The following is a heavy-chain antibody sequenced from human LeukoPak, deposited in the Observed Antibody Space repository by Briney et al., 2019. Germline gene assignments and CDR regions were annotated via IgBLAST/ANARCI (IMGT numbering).Heavy chain of an antibody. D-gene: IGHD3-10*01. Sequence: PGGTLRLSCAASGFTVSSNYMSWVRQAPGKGLEWVSVIYSGGSTYYADSVKGRFTISRDNSKNTLYLQMNSLRAEDTAVYYCARAFHYGSGSYYKRYYFDYWGQGTLVTVSS. CDR2: IYSGGST. CDR3: ARAFHYGSGSYYKRYYFDY. V-gene: IGHV3-53*01. J-gene: IGHJ4*02. CDR1: GFTVSSNY.